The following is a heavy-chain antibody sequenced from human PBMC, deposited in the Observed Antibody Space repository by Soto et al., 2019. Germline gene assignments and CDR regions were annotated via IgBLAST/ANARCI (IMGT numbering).Heavy chain of an antibody. J-gene: IGHJ6*02. D-gene: IGHD5-12*01. CDR3: ARDVAVATITPYYYYGMDV. Sequence: QVQLQESGPGLVKPSQTLSLTCTVSGGSISSGGYYWSWIRQHPGKGLEWIGYIYYSGSTYYNPSLKSRVTISVDTSKNQFSLKLSSVTAADTAVYYCARDVAVATITPYYYYGMDVWGQGTTVSVSS. CDR1: GGSISSGGYY. V-gene: IGHV4-31*03. CDR2: IYYSGST.